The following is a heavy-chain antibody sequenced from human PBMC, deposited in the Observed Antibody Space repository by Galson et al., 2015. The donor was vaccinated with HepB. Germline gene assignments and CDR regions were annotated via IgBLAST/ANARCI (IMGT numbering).Heavy chain of an antibody. Sequence: SVKVSCKASGYTFTSYAMHWVRQAPGQRLEWMGWINAGNGNTKYSQKFQGRVTITRDTSASTAYMELSSLRSEDTAVYYCATTKLRFLEWLSHYYYYGMDVWGQGTTVTVSS. CDR2: INAGNGNT. CDR1: GYTFTSYA. CDR3: ATTKLRFLEWLSHYYYYGMDV. V-gene: IGHV1-3*01. J-gene: IGHJ6*02. D-gene: IGHD3-3*01.